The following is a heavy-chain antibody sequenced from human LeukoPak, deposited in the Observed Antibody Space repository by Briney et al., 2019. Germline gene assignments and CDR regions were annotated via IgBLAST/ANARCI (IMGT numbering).Heavy chain of an antibody. V-gene: IGHV4-61*02. CDR2: IYTSGST. Sequence: SETLSLTCTVSGGSISSGSYYWSWICQPAGKGLESIGRIYTSGSTNYNPSLKSRVTISVDTSKNQFSLKLSSVTAADTAVYYWAREGIPDILTGYASDYWGQGTLVTVSS. J-gene: IGHJ4*02. CDR1: GGSISSGSYY. CDR3: AREGIPDILTGYASDY. D-gene: IGHD3-9*01.